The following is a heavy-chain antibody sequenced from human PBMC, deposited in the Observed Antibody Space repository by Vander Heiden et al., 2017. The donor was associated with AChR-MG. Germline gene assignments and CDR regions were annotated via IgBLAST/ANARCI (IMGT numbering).Heavy chain of an antibody. CDR3: ARETRLYYFDY. CDR1: GYAFTGYY. D-gene: IGHD2-21*02. CDR2: INPNSGGT. V-gene: IGHV1-2*06. Sequence: QVQLAQSGAEVKKPGASVKVSCKASGYAFTGYYMNWVRQAPGQGLEWMGRINPNSGGTNDAQKFQGRVTMTRDTSISTAYMELSRLRSDDTAVYYCARETRLYYFDYWGQGTLVTVSS. J-gene: IGHJ4*02.